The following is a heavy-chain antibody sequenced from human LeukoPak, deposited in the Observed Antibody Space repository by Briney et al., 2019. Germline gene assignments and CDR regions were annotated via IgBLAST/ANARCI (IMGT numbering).Heavy chain of an antibody. CDR1: GFTFSSYG. J-gene: IGHJ5*02. CDR2: ISGSGDST. V-gene: IGHV3-23*01. CDR3: ARARDCSGGTCYQFNWFDP. Sequence: GGSLRLSCVASGFTFSSYGMSWVRQAPGKGLEWASAISGSGDSTYYADSVKGRFAISRDNSKNTLYLQMNSLRAEDTAVYYCARARDCSGGTCYQFNWFDPWGQGTLVTVSS. D-gene: IGHD2-15*01.